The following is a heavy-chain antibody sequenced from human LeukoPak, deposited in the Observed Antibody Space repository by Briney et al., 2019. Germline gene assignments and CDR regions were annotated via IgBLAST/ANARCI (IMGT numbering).Heavy chain of an antibody. V-gene: IGHV3-33*07. CDR2: VRYDGSQK. Sequence: PGGSLRLSCAASGFTFSSYDMYWVRQAPGKGLDWVAFVRYDGSQKNYADSVKGRFTISRDNAKNSLYLQMNSLRAEDTAVYYCARDKEMATINGPFDYWGQGTLVTVSS. D-gene: IGHD5-24*01. CDR1: GFTFSSYD. CDR3: ARDKEMATINGPFDY. J-gene: IGHJ4*02.